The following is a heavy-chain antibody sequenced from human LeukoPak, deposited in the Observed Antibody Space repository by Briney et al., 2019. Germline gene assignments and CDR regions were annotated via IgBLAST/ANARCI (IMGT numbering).Heavy chain of an antibody. CDR2: ITNSGAGS. D-gene: IGHD3-22*01. V-gene: IGHV3-23*01. CDR3: ARFFGSSGYYGASYYYGMDV. Sequence: QQGGSLRLSCAASGFTFSNYAMSWVRQAPGKGLEWVSAITNSGAGSYYADSVKGRFTISRDNAKNSLYLQINSLRAEDTAVYYCARFFGSSGYYGASYYYGMDVWGQGTTVTVSS. CDR1: GFTFSNYA. J-gene: IGHJ6*02.